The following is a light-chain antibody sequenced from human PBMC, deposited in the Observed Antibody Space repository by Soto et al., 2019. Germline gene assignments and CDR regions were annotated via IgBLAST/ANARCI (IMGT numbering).Light chain of an antibody. J-gene: IGLJ3*02. Sequence: QSALTQPASVSGSPGQSITISCTGTSSDVGSYNLVSWYQQHPGKAPKVMIYEVTKRPSGVSNRFSASKSGNTASLTISGLQAEDEADYYCCSYADQITGVFGGGTKVTVL. CDR1: SSDVGSYNL. CDR3: CSYADQITGV. V-gene: IGLV2-23*02. CDR2: EVT.